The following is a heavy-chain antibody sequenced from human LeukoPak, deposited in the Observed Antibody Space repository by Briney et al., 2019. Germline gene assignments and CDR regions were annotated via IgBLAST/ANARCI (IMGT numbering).Heavy chain of an antibody. J-gene: IGHJ4*02. CDR1: GGSISSSSYY. CDR2: IYHSGST. CDR3: ARYYYDSNGYLYFDY. Sequence: ASETLSLTCTVSGGSISSSSYYWGWIRQPPGKGLEWIGYIYHSGSTYYNPSLKSRVTISVDKSKNQFSLKLSSVTAADTAVYYCARYYYDSNGYLYFDYWGQGTLVTVSS. V-gene: IGHV4-61*05. D-gene: IGHD3-22*01.